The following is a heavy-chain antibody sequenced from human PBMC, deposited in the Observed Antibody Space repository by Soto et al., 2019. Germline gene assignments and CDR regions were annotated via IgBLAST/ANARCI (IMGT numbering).Heavy chain of an antibody. D-gene: IGHD3-3*01. V-gene: IGHV4-4*07. CDR1: GGSISNYF. CDR2: IDNSGST. Sequence: SETLSLTCTVSGGSISNYFCNWVRQPAGKGLEWIGRIDNSGSTNYNPSLKSRIIISADTSRNQFSLKLNSVTAADTAVDYCARGGQGFWSCPFDYWGQGALVTVSS. J-gene: IGHJ4*02. CDR3: ARGGQGFWSCPFDY.